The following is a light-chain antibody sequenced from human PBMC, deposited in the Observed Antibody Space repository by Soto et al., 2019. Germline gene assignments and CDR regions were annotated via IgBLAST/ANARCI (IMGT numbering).Light chain of an antibody. V-gene: IGKV3D-11*02. CDR2: GAS. CDR3: QQRSNWPPIT. CDR1: QTVGIN. Sequence: EIVLTQSPGTLSLSPGERATLSCRASQTVGINLAWYQQKPGQAPRLLIYGASTRATGIPARFSGSGPGTDFTLTVSSLEPEDFAVYYCQQRSNWPPITFGQGTRLEIK. J-gene: IGKJ5*01.